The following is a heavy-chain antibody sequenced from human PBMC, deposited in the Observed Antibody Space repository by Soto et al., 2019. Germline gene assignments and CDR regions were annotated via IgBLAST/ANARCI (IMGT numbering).Heavy chain of an antibody. CDR1: GGSISSSNYY. V-gene: IGHV4-39*02. CDR3: ARDVVATCMDV. J-gene: IGHJ6*02. Sequence: PSETLSLTYTVSGGSISSSNYYWGWIRQPPGKGLEWIGSIFYSGSTYYNPSLKSRVTISVDTSKNQFSLKLRSVTAADTAVFYCARDVVATCMDVWGQGTTVTVSS. CDR2: IFYSGST. D-gene: IGHD2-21*02.